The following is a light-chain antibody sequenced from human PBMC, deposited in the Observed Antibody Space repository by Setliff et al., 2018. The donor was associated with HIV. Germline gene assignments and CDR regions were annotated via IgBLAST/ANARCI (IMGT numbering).Light chain of an antibody. J-gene: IGLJ1*01. CDR2: EVS. Sequence: QSVLTQPPSASGSPGQSVTISCTGTSSDVGGYNYVSWYQQYPGKAPKLMIYEVSNRPSGVSNRFSGSKSGNTASLTISGLQAEDEADYYCSSYTSSSTPLVFGTGTKVTVL. CDR3: SSYTSSSTPLV. CDR1: SSDVGGYNY. V-gene: IGLV2-14*01.